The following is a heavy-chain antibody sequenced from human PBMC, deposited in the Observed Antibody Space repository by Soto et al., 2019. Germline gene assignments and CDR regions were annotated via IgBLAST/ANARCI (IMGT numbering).Heavy chain of an antibody. D-gene: IGHD1-26*01. J-gene: IGHJ4*02. CDR2: IYYSGST. CDR3: ARLSGSYRRTSFDY. V-gene: IGHV4-39*01. CDR1: GGSISNSSYY. Sequence: QLQLQESGPGLVKPSETLSLTCTVSGGSISNSSYYWGWIRQPPGKRLEWIGSIYYSGSTYYNPSLKSRVTISVDTSKNQFSLKLSSVTAADTAVYYCARLSGSYRRTSFDYWGQGTLVTVSS.